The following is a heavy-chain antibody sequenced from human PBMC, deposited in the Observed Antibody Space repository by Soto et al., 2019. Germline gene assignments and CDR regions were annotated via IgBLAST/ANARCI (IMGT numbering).Heavy chain of an antibody. CDR1: GGSISSGNYY. CDR2: ISYSGTT. D-gene: IGHD4-17*01. J-gene: IGHJ4*02. Sequence: QVQLQESGPGLVKPSQTLSLTCTVSGGSISSGNYYWSWIRQPPGKGLEWIGFISYSGTTHYSASIRIRASISVDTSTNPFSLNLSSVTAADTAVYYCATMGTPVTGLYYFDYWGQGTLVTVSS. CDR3: ATMGTPVTGLYYFDY. V-gene: IGHV4-30-4*01.